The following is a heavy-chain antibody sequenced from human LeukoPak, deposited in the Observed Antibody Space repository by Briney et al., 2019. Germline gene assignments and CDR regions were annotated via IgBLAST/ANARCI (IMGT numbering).Heavy chain of an antibody. CDR2: IYYSGST. V-gene: IGHV4-39*01. D-gene: IGHD5-18*01. CDR3: ARLQAAMVTFFAFDI. Sequence: SETLSLTCTVSGVSISSSSYYWGWIRQPPGKGLEWIGSIYYSGSTYYNLSLKSRVTISVDTSKNQFSLKLSSVTAADTAVYYCARLQAAMVTFFAFDIWGQGTMVTVSS. J-gene: IGHJ3*02. CDR1: GVSISSSSYY.